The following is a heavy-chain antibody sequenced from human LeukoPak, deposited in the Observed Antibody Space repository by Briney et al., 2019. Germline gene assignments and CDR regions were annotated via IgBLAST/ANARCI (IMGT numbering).Heavy chain of an antibody. J-gene: IGHJ4*02. Sequence: PGGSLRLSCAASGFTFISYSMNWVRQAPGKGLEWVSSISSSSSYIYYADSVKGRFTISRDNSKNTLYLQMNSLRAEDTAVFFCAKEIWPTVTTPGHTYFDYWGQGTLVTVSS. CDR2: ISSSSSYI. V-gene: IGHV3-21*01. CDR1: GFTFISYS. CDR3: AKEIWPTVTTPGHTYFDY. D-gene: IGHD4-17*01.